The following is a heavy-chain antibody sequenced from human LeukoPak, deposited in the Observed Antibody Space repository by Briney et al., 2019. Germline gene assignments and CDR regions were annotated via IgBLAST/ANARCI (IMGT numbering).Heavy chain of an antibody. CDR1: GGSFSGYY. CDR3: ARSPTKYSSSWYRGKHRTYNWFDP. Sequence: SETLSLTCAVYGGSFSGYYWSWIRQPPGKGLEWIGEINHSGSTNYNPSLKSRVTISVDTSENQFSLKLSSVTAADTAVYYCARSPTKYSSSWYRGKHRTYNWFDPWGQGTLVTVSS. V-gene: IGHV4-34*01. CDR2: INHSGST. D-gene: IGHD6-13*01. J-gene: IGHJ5*02.